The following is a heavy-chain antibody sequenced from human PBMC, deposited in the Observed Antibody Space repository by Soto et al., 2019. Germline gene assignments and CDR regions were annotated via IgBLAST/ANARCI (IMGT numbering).Heavy chain of an antibody. CDR2: IIPIFGTA. Sequence: QVQLVQSGAEVKKPGSSVKVSCKASGGTFSSYAISWVRQAPGHGLEWMGEIIPIFGTANYAQKFQGRVTMTADESTSTAYMELSSLRSEDTAVYYCARDRGPSSGYYPYWFDPWGQGTLVTVSS. CDR1: GGTFSSYA. D-gene: IGHD3-22*01. CDR3: ARDRGPSSGYYPYWFDP. V-gene: IGHV1-69*12. J-gene: IGHJ5*02.